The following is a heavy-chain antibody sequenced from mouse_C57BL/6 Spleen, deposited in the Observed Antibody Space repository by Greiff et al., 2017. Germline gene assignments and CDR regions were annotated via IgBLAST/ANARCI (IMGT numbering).Heavy chain of an antibody. V-gene: IGHV6-3*01. CDR1: GFTFSNYW. J-gene: IGHJ2*01. CDR2: IRLKSDNYAT. Sequence: EVKVEESGGGLVQPGGSMKLSCVASGFTFSNYWMNWVRQSPEKGLEWVAQIRLKSDNYATHYAESVKGRFTISRDDYKSSVYLQMNNLRAEDTGIYYCTVPYYWGQGTTLTVSS. CDR3: TVPYY.